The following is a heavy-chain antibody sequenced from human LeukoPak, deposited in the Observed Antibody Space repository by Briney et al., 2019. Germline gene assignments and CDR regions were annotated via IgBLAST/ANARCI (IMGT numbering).Heavy chain of an antibody. Sequence: PSETLSLTCAVSGGSISSSNWWSWVRQPPGKGLEWIGEIYHSGSTNYNPSLKSRVTISVDKSKNQFSLKLNSVTPEDTAVYYCARASPYSSSSWYYYMDVWGKGTTVTVSS. CDR3: ARASPYSSSSWYYYMDV. CDR1: GGSISSSNW. CDR2: IYHSGST. V-gene: IGHV4-4*02. D-gene: IGHD6-6*01. J-gene: IGHJ6*03.